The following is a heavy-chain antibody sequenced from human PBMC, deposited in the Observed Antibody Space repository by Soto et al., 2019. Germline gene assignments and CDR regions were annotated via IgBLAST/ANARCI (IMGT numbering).Heavy chain of an antibody. CDR2: MNPNSGNT. J-gene: IGHJ6*04. CDR3: ARASGYRITPDLDV. Sequence: ASVKVSCKASGYTFTSYDINWVRQATGQGLEWMGWMNPNSGNTGYAQKFQGRVTMTRNTSISTAYMELSSLRSEDTAVYYCARASGYRITPDLDVWGKGTTVTVSS. V-gene: IGHV1-8*01. D-gene: IGHD3-3*01. CDR1: GYTFTSYD.